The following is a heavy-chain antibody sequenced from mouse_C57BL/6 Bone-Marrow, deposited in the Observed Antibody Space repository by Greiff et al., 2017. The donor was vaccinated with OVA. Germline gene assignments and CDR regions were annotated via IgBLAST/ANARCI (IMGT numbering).Heavy chain of an antibody. V-gene: IGHV1-18*01. CDR3: ARNSFFMDY. Sequence: VQLQQSGPELVKPGASVKIPCKASGYTFTDYNMDWVKQSHGKSLEWIGDINPNNGGTIYSQKFKGKATLTVDKSSSTAYMELRSLTSEDTAVYYCARNSFFMDYWGQGTSVTVSS. J-gene: IGHJ4*01. CDR2: INPNNGGT. CDR1: GYTFTDYN. D-gene: IGHD3-1*01.